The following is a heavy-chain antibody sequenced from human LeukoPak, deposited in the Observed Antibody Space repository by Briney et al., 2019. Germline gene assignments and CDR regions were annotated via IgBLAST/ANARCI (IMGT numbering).Heavy chain of an antibody. CDR3: ARGTIFGVVISRYYYYMDV. CDR2: IIPIFGTA. Sequence: ASVKVSCKASGGTFSSYAISWVRQAPGQGLEWMGGIIPIFGTANYAQKFQGRVTITADESTSTAYTELSSLRSEDTAVYYCARGTIFGVVISRYYYYMDVWGKGTTVTVSS. D-gene: IGHD3-3*01. CDR1: GGTFSSYA. V-gene: IGHV1-69*13. J-gene: IGHJ6*03.